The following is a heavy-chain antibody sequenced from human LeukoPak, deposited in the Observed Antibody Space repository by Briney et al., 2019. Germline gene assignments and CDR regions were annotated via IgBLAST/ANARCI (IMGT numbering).Heavy chain of an antibody. Sequence: GGSLRLSCAASGFTVSSNYMSWVRQAPGKGLEWVSVIYSGGSTYYADSVKGRFTISRDNSKNTLYLQMNSLRAEDTAVYYCARAGMTVTTLFFDYWGQGTLVTVSS. D-gene: IGHD4-17*01. J-gene: IGHJ4*02. V-gene: IGHV3-66*01. CDR2: IYSGGST. CDR3: ARAGMTVTTLFFDY. CDR1: GFTVSSNY.